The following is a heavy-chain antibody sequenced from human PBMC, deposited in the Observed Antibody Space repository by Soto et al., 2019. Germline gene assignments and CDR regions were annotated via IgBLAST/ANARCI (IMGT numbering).Heavy chain of an antibody. J-gene: IGHJ4*02. CDR2: IYYSGST. D-gene: IGHD4-17*01. CDR3: AREPYGDYFDY. Sequence: SETLSLTCTFSGGSISSGGYYLSWIRQHPGKGLEWIGYIYYSGSTYYNPSLKSRVTISVDTSKNQFSLKLSSVTAADTAVYYCAREPYGDYFDYWGQGTLVTVSS. CDR1: GGSISSGGYY. V-gene: IGHV4-31*03.